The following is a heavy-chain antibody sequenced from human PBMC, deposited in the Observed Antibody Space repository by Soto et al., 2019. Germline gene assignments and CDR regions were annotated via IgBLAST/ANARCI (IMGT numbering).Heavy chain of an antibody. CDR1: GFTFSGHD. CDR3: ARRYCRVGTCQGIAFDF. J-gene: IGHJ4*02. Sequence: GGSLRLSCAASGFTFSGHDMHWVRQATGKGLAWVSAIGSDGGAYYSGSVKGRFTISRDNAKNSLYLQMNSLRGGDTAVYYCARRYCRVGTCQGIAFDFWGRGTLVTVSS. D-gene: IGHD2-15*01. CDR2: IGSDGGA. V-gene: IGHV3-13*01.